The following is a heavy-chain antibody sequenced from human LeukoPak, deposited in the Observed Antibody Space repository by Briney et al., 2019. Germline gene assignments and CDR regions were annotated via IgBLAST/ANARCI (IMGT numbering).Heavy chain of an antibody. CDR1: GGSFSGYY. J-gene: IGHJ5*02. V-gene: IGHV4-34*09. D-gene: IGHD4-23*01. CDR2: INHSGST. CDR3: ARGYGGNSGARLAWFAP. Sequence: SETLSLTCAVYGGSFSGYYWSWIRRPPGKGLEWIGEINHSGSTNYNPSLKSRVTISVDTSKNQFSLKLSSVTAADTAVYYCARGYGGNSGARLAWFAPWGQGTLVTVSS.